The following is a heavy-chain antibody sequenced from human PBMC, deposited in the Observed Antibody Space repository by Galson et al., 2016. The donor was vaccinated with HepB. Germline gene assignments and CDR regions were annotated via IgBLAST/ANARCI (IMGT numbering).Heavy chain of an antibody. V-gene: IGHV3-23*01. J-gene: IGHJ2*01. D-gene: IGHD4/OR15-4a*01. CDR1: GFTFSSYA. CDR3: AKRGPGGANTNHWYFDV. Sequence: SLRLSCAASGFTFSSYAINWVRQAPGKGLEWVSAVSGSGVNTYYADSVKGRFTISRDNSKNTVNLQMNSLRAEDTALYYCAKRGPGGANTNHWYFDVWGRGTLVSVSS. CDR2: VSGSGVNT.